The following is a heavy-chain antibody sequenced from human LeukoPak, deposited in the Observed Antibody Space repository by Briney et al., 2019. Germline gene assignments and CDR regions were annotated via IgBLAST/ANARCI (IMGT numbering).Heavy chain of an antibody. J-gene: IGHJ4*02. CDR2: ISGSGDST. V-gene: IGHV3-23*01. CDR1: GFTFSSYA. Sequence: GGSLRLSCAASGFTFSSYAMTWVRQGPGKGLEWVSGISGSGDSTYYADSVKGRFTISRDNSKSTLYLQMNSLRAEDTAVYYCARDRRSSGYYFDYWGQGTLVTVSS. CDR3: ARDRRSSGYYFDY. D-gene: IGHD3-22*01.